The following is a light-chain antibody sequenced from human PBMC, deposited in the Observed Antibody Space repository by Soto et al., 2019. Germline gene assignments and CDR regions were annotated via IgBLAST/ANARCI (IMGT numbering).Light chain of an antibody. Sequence: SALTQPASVSGSPGQSITISCTGTSSDVGGYNYVSWYQQHPGKAPKLMIYDVSNRPSGVSNRFSGSKSGNTASLTISGLQAEDEAEYYCSSYTSSSTYVVFGGGTKLTVL. CDR3: SSYTSSSTYVV. CDR1: SSDVGGYNY. CDR2: DVS. V-gene: IGLV2-14*01. J-gene: IGLJ2*01.